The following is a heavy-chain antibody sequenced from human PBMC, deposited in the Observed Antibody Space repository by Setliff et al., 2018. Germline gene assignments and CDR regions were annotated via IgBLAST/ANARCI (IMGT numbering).Heavy chain of an antibody. V-gene: IGHV5-51*01. D-gene: IGHD3-22*01. J-gene: IGHJ3*02. Sequence: HGESLKISCKAAGYSFTKYWIGWVRQMPGKGLEWMGIIYPGDSDTRYSPSFQGQVTISADKSISTAYLQWSSLKASGTAMYYCARQYPYYHDSSGYFSPLDDGFDIWGQGTMVTVSS. CDR2: IYPGDSDT. CDR1: GYSFTKYW. CDR3: ARQYPYYHDSSGYFSPLDDGFDI.